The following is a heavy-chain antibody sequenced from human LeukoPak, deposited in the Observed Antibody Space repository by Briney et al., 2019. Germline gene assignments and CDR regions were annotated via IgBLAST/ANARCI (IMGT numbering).Heavy chain of an antibody. CDR3: ARKLRATVTAYFSDFDY. D-gene: IGHD2-21*02. J-gene: IGHJ4*02. Sequence: PGGSLRLSCAASGFTFSSYAMTWVRQAPGKGLEWVSGISGGNGATYYADSVKGRFTISTDNSKNTLYLQMDSLRAEDTAVYYCARKLRATVTAYFSDFDYWGQGTLVTVSS. V-gene: IGHV3-23*01. CDR1: GFTFSSYA. CDR2: ISGGNGAT.